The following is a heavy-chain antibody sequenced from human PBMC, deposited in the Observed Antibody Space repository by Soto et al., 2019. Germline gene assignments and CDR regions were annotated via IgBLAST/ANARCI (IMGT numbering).Heavy chain of an antibody. J-gene: IGHJ6*02. Sequence: GGSLRLACAASVFTFSSYSMNWVRQAPGKGLEWVSSISSSSSYIYYADSVKGRFTIPRDNAKNSLYLQMNSLRAEDTAVYYCARDGGLFYYYYGMDVWGQGTTVTVSS. CDR1: VFTFSSYS. CDR2: ISSSSSYI. D-gene: IGHD3-22*01. CDR3: ARDGGLFYYYYGMDV. V-gene: IGHV3-21*01.